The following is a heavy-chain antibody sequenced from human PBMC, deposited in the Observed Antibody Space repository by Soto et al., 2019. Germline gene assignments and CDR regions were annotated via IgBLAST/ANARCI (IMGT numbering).Heavy chain of an antibody. V-gene: IGHV3-48*02. CDR2: ISSSSTNT. D-gene: IGHD1-7*01. Sequence: EVQLVESGGGLVQPGGSLRLSCAGSGFAFINYSMNWVRQAPGKGLEWVSYISSSSTNTYYAASVRGRFTISKDNAKNSLYLRMNSLKDEDTAVYYCARGTKGGSPPLWGQGTLVTVSS. CDR1: GFAFINYS. CDR3: ARGTKGGSPPL. J-gene: IGHJ4*02.